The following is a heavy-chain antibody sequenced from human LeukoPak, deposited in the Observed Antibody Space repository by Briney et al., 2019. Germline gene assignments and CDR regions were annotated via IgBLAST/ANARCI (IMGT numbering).Heavy chain of an antibody. Sequence: GGSLRLSCAASGFIFSSYWMSWVRQAPGKGLKWVANINQDASEENYAESVKGRFTISRDNARNSLYLQMNSLRAEDTALYYCASSYYHDGDYWGQGTLVTVSS. CDR3: ASSYYHDGDY. J-gene: IGHJ4*02. CDR1: GFIFSSYW. V-gene: IGHV3-7*01. D-gene: IGHD3-22*01. CDR2: INQDASEE.